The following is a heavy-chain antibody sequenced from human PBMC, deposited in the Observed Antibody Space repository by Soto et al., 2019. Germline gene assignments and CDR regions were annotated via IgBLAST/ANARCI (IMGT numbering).Heavy chain of an antibody. CDR1: GYTFTGYY. Sequence: QVQLVQSGAEVKKPGASVKVSCKASGYTFTGYYMHWVRRAPGQGLEWMGWINPNSGGTNYAQKFQGWVTMTRDTSISTAYMELSRLRSDDTAVYYCARSQSHSSSSFNPNWFDPWGQGTLVTVSS. D-gene: IGHD6-6*01. CDR2: INPNSGGT. CDR3: ARSQSHSSSSFNPNWFDP. J-gene: IGHJ5*02. V-gene: IGHV1-2*04.